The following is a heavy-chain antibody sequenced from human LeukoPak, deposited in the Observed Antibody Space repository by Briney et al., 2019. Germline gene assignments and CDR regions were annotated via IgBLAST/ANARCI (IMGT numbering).Heavy chain of an antibody. J-gene: IGHJ6*03. CDR2: IRYDGSNK. CDR1: GFTFSSYG. Sequence: GGSLRLSCAASGFTFSSYGMHWVRQAPGKGLEWVAFIRYDGSNKYYADYVKGRFTISRDNSKNTLYLQMNSLRAEDTAVYYCAKGDYYYYYYMDVWGKGTTVTVSS. V-gene: IGHV3-30*02. CDR3: AKGDYYYYYYMDV.